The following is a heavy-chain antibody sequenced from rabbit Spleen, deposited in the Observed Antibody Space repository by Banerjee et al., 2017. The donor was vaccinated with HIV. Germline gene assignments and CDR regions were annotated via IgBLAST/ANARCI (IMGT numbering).Heavy chain of an antibody. CDR1: GFSFSSGYY. V-gene: IGHV1S40*01. J-gene: IGHJ4*01. CDR3: ARSRYSSSGYYL. CDR2: IYAGSSGST. D-gene: IGHD1-1*01. Sequence: QSLEESGGDLVKPGASLTPTCTASGFSFSSGYYMFWVRQAPGKGLEWIACIYAGSSGSTYYASWAKGRFTISKTSSTTVTLQMTSLTAADTATYFCARSRYSSSGYYLWGPGTLVTVS.